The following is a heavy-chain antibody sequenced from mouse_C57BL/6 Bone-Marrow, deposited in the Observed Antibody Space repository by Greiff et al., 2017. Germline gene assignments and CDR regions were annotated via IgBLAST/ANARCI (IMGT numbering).Heavy chain of an antibody. J-gene: IGHJ3*01. D-gene: IGHD2-2*01. V-gene: IGHV1-81*01. Sequence: VKLMESGAELARPGASVKLSCKASGYTFTSYGISWVKQRTGQGLEWIGEIYPRSGNTYYNEQFKGKGTLTADKSSSTAYMELRSLTSEDSAVYFCARGNGYWFAYWGQGTLVTVSA. CDR3: ARGNGYWFAY. CDR1: GYTFTSYG. CDR2: IYPRSGNT.